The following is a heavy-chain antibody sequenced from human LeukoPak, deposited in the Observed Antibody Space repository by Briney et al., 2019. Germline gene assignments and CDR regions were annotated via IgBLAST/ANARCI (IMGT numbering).Heavy chain of an antibody. CDR2: IAYDGNNK. Sequence: GGSLRLSCVASGFTFSKYDVHWVRQAPGKGLEWVAVIAYDGNNKIYADSVKGRFTISRDNSKNTPYLQMNSLRAEDTAVYYCARAAAETGAFRDSWFDPWGQGTLVTISS. D-gene: IGHD6-19*01. CDR3: ARAAAETGAFRDSWFDP. J-gene: IGHJ5*02. V-gene: IGHV3-30-3*01. CDR1: GFTFSKYD.